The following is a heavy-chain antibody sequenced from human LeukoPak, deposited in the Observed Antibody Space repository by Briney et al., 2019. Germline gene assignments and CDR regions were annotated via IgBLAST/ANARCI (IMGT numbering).Heavy chain of an antibody. D-gene: IGHD6-19*01. CDR3: ARGGTGYSSGWYDEWVRWAIDY. V-gene: IGHV1-69*01. J-gene: IGHJ4*02. CDR2: IIPIFGTA. Sequence: SVKVSCKASGGTFSSYAISWVRQAPGQGLEWMGGIIPIFGTANYAQKFQGRVTITADESTSTAYMELSCLRSEDTAVYYCARGGTGYSSGWYDEWVRWAIDYWGQGTLVTVSS. CDR1: GGTFSSYA.